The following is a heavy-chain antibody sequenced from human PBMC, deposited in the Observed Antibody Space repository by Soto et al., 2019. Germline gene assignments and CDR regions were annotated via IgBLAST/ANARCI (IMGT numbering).Heavy chain of an antibody. V-gene: IGHV4-61*01. CDR1: GFSVSSNSYS. CDR2: IFYSGNT. CDR3: AREPPRWQPSRPFDY. Sequence: KASETLSLTCTVSGFSVSSNSYSWAWIRQTPGKGLDWIGNIFYSGNTNYNPSLKSRVTISLDMSKNQFSLKLNSVTAADTAVYYCAREPPRWQPSRPFDYWGQGALVTVSS. J-gene: IGHJ4*02.